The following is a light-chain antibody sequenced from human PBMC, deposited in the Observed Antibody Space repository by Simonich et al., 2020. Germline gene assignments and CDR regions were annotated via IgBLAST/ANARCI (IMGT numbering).Light chain of an antibody. CDR1: QSISSW. Sequence: DIQMTQSPSTLSASVGNRVTITSRASQSISSWLAWYQQKPGKAPKRVIYKASSLENWVPSRFSGSGSGTEFALTISSLQHDDFVTDYCQQYANLPTFGGGTKVEIK. V-gene: IGKV1-5*03. CDR3: QQYANLPT. CDR2: KAS. J-gene: IGKJ4*01.